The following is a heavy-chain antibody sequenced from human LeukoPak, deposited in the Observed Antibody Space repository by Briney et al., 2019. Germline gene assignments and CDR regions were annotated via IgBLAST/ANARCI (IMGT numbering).Heavy chain of an antibody. CDR2: INDVSSDI. D-gene: IGHD2-2*01. CDR3: ARDTYQPGLIDC. CDR1: EFTFSLYA. V-gene: IGHV3-21*05. Sequence: GGSLRLSCAASEFTFSLYAMNWVRQAPGKGLEWVSYINDVSSDIHYADSVEGRFTISRDNAKNTLSLQMNSLRAEDTAVYYCARDTYQPGLIDCWGQGTLVTVSS. J-gene: IGHJ4*02.